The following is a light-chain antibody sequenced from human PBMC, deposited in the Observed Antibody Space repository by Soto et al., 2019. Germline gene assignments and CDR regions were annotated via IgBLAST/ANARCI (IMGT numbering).Light chain of an antibody. V-gene: IGKV1-5*01. CDR3: KHTTDFT. CDR2: DVS. CDR1: SSSKW. Sequence: DVLMTQSPSTLAASVVETVTMTCLSSSKWLAWYQKQPGKAPKHLTYDVSNLERGVPPRFSGSTSGAESTLTITGLQPDDLGTYYCKHTTDFTFGQGTKVDIK. J-gene: IGKJ2*01.